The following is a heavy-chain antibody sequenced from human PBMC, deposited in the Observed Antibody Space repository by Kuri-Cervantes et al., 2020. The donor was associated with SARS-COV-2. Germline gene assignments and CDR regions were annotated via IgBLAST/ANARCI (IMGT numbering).Heavy chain of an antibody. CDR3: AKDMAYCGGDCSFGCYYYYGMDV. J-gene: IGHJ6*02. Sequence: GESLKISCTASGFTFSSYGMHWVRQAPGKGLEWVAVISYDGSNKYYADSVKGRFTISRDNSKNTLYLQMNSLRAEDTAVYYCAKDMAYCGGDCSFGCYYYYGMDVWGQGTTVTVSS. D-gene: IGHD2-21*02. CDR2: ISYDGSNK. CDR1: GFTFSSYG. V-gene: IGHV3-30*18.